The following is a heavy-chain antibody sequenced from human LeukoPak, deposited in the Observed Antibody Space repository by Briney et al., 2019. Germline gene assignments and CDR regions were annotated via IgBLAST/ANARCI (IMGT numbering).Heavy chain of an antibody. J-gene: IGHJ5*01. CDR3: ARDNWVDC. V-gene: IGHV3-48*04. CDR2: IDTSSTTM. CDR1: GLSFSKYS. Sequence: GGSLRLSCAASGLSFSKYSMTWVRQAPGKGLEWVSFIDTSSTTMYYTDSVKGRFTISRDNAKNSLYLQMNSLKVEDTAIYYCARDNWVDCWGQGTLVTVSS.